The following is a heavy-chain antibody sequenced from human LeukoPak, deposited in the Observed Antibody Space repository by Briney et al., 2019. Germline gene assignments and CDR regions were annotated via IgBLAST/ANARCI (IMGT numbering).Heavy chain of an antibody. J-gene: IGHJ4*02. Sequence: GASVKVSCKASGYTFTGYYMHWVRQAPGQGLEWMGWINPNSGGTNYAQKFQGRVTMTRDTSISAAYMELSRLRSDDTAVYYCARDGDIVGATDFDYWGQGTLVTVSS. CDR1: GYTFTGYY. V-gene: IGHV1-2*02. CDR3: ARDGDIVGATDFDY. D-gene: IGHD1-26*01. CDR2: INPNSGGT.